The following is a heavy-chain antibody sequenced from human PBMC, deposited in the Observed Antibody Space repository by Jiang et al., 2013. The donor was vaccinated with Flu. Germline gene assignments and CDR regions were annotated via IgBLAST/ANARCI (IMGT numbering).Heavy chain of an antibody. Sequence: PGLVKPSETLSLTCTVSGGSISSYYWSWIRQPPGKGLEWIGYIYYSGSTNYNPSLKSRVTISVDTSKNQFSLKLSSVTAADTAVYYCARALYCTNGVCHRSNWFDPWGQGTLVTVSS. CDR1: GGSISSYY. CDR3: ARALYCTNGVCHRSNWFDP. V-gene: IGHV4-59*01. CDR2: IYYSGST. D-gene: IGHD2-8*01. J-gene: IGHJ5*02.